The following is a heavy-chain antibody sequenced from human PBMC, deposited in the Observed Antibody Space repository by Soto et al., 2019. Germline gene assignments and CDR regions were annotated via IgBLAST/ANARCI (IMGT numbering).Heavy chain of an antibody. D-gene: IGHD6-13*01. CDR3: VKVSSSWYACFFGL. V-gene: IGHV3-23*01. J-gene: IGHJ2*01. CDR1: GFTFISHA. Sequence: PGGSLRRSRTTAGFTFISHAMTWIRQAPGKGLEWVSGLSDSGDSIYYADSVKGRFTISRDNSMNTLYLQMNTLRAEDTAIYYCVKVSSSWYACFFGLWG. CDR2: LSDSGDSI.